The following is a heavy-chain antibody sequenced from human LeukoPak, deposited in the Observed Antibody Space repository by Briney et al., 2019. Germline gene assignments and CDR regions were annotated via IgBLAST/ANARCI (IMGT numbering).Heavy chain of an antibody. CDR3: AREDKWYFDL. CDR2: ISTTSSYT. J-gene: IGHJ2*01. CDR1: GFTFSDYY. V-gene: IGHV3-11*05. Sequence: PGGSPRLSCAASGFTFSDYYMSWIRQAPGKGLEWVSKISTTSSYTNYADSVKGRFTISRDNAKNSLYLQMNSLRVEDTAVYYCAREDKWYFDLWGRGTLVTVSS.